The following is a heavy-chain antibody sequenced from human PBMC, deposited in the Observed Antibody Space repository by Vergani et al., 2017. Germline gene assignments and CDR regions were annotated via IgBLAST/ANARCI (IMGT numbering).Heavy chain of an antibody. CDR1: GGSISSSNW. CDR3: ARDSRSKGYCSSTSCYAEDNYYYYGMDV. V-gene: IGHV4-4*03. Sequence: QVQLQESGPGLVKPPGTLSLTCAVSGGSISSSNWWSWVREPPGKGLEWIGEIYHRGSTNYNPSQKSRVTISVDKSKNQFSLKLSSVTAADTAVYYCARDSRSKGYCSSTSCYAEDNYYYYGMDVWGQGSTVTVSS. D-gene: IGHD2-2*01. CDR2: IYHRGST. J-gene: IGHJ6*02.